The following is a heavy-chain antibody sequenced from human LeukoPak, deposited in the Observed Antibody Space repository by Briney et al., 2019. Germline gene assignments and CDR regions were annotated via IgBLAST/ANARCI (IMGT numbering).Heavy chain of an antibody. CDR3: ARAQYGAGTYYHAFYI. D-gene: IGHD3-10*01. CDR2: IYSGGSK. CDR1: GFTLSSKC. V-gene: IGHV3-66*01. Sequence: PGGSLRLSCAASGFTLSSKCINWVRQAPGKGLEWVAVIYSGGSKYYADSVKGRFTISRDNSKNTLDLQMNSMRAEDTAAYYCARAQYGAGTYYHAFYIWGQGTMVTVSS. J-gene: IGHJ3*02.